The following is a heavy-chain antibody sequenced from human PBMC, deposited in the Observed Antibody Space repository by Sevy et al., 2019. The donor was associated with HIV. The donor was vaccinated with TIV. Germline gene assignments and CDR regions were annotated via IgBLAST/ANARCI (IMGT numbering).Heavy chain of an antibody. Sequence: ASVKVSCKVSGYTLSELSMRWVRLAPGKGLEWMGSFDPEDEETTYAQKFQGRVTMTEDTSTDTAYMELSSLRSEDTAVYYCATTKDYYDSSSSPFDYWGQGTLVTVSS. CDR2: FDPEDEET. V-gene: IGHV1-24*01. CDR3: ATTKDYYDSSSSPFDY. D-gene: IGHD3-22*01. J-gene: IGHJ4*02. CDR1: GYTLSELS.